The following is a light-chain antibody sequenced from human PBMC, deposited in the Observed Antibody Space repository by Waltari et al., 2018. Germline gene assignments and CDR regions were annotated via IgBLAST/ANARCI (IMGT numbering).Light chain of an antibody. CDR3: ATWDDSLNGWV. CDR2: KDY. CDR1: SPTITNY. Sequence: QSVLTQPPSASGAPGQEVSISCSGGSPTITNYVLWYQQFPGTAPKLIVYKDYERPSGVPDRFSASKSGTSASLAISGLRSDDEADYYCATWDDSLNGWVFGGGTKLTVL. J-gene: IGLJ3*02. V-gene: IGLV1-47*01.